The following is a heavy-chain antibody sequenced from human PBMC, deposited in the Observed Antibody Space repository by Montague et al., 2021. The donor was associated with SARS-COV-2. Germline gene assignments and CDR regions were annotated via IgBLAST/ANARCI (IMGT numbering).Heavy chain of an antibody. V-gene: IGHV6-1*01. D-gene: IGHD1-26*01. CDR2: TCYRSEWYF. CDR1: GDSVSSNNAA. Sequence: CAISGDSVSSNNAAWNWIRQSPSRGLEWLGRTCYRSEWYFDYAISLRGRITINPDTSKNQFSLQLDSVTLHDTAVYYCARYSYSGTYFGLNDAFDIWGQGTLVTVSS. J-gene: IGHJ3*02. CDR3: ARYSYSGTYFGLNDAFDI.